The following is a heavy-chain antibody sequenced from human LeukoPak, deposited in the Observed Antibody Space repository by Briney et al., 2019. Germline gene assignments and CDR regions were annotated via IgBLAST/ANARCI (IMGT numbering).Heavy chain of an antibody. CDR2: LKQDGSER. D-gene: IGHD2-2*01. J-gene: IGHJ4*02. CDR3: ARNPTKVVPAVY. V-gene: IGHV3-7*01. Sequence: QPGGPLSLSCAASGFTFSTYWMWWVRQPAGKGLEWVTNLKQDGSERHYVDSVKRRSTISRDNAKNSLSLQMNSLSAEDMAVYFCARNPTKVVPAVYWGQGTLVTVSS. CDR1: GFTFSTYW.